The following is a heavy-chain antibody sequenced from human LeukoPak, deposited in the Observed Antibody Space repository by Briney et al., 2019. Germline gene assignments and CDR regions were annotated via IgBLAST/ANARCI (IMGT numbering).Heavy chain of an antibody. CDR1: GGSISSYY. CDR2: IYYSGST. CDR3: ARDYSSGLDAFDI. D-gene: IGHD6-19*01. V-gene: IGHV4-59*01. J-gene: IGHJ3*02. Sequence: SETLSLTCTVSGGSISSYYWSWIRQPPGKGLEWIGYIYYSGSTNYNPSLKSRVTISVDTSKSQFSLKLSSVTAADTAVYYCARDYSSGLDAFDIWGQGTMVTVSS.